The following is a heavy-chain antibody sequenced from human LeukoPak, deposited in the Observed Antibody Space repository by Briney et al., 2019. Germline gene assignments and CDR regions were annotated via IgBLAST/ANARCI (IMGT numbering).Heavy chain of an antibody. Sequence: GGSLRLSCAASGFTFSSYAMSWVRQAPGKGLEWVSAISGSGGSTYYADSVKGRFTISRDNSKNTLYLQMNSLRAEDTAVYYCAKVRESGDSTSGGVIVTDAFDIWGQGTMVTVSS. J-gene: IGHJ3*02. CDR3: AKVRESGDSTSGGVIVTDAFDI. D-gene: IGHD3-16*02. CDR2: ISGSGGST. V-gene: IGHV3-23*01. CDR1: GFTFSSYA.